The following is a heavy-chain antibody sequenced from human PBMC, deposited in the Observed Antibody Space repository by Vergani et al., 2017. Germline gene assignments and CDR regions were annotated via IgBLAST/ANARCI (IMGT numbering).Heavy chain of an antibody. Sequence: QLQLQESGPGLVKPSETLSLTCSVSGGSISSSSYYWGWIRQPPGKGLEWIGSINYSGSTQYNPSLKSRVTISVDTSRNHFSLKVRSVTAADTAVYYCAILQWLVTPEWFDPWGQGTLVSVSS. CDR2: INYSGST. D-gene: IGHD6-19*01. V-gene: IGHV4-39*01. CDR3: AILQWLVTPEWFDP. J-gene: IGHJ5*02. CDR1: GGSISSSSYY.